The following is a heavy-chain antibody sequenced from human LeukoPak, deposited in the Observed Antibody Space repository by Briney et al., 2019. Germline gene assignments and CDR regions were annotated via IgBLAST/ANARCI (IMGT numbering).Heavy chain of an antibody. CDR1: VGSFSGYY. CDR2: INHSGST. Sequence: SSETLSLTCAVYVGSFSGYYWSWIRQPPGKGLEWIGEINHSGSTNYNPSLKSRVTISVDTSKNQFSLKLSSVTAADTAVYYCARVNYIGVARDFWWFDPWGQGTLVTVSS. J-gene: IGHJ5*02. V-gene: IGHV4-34*01. D-gene: IGHD2-2*01. CDR3: ARVNYIGVARDFWWFDP.